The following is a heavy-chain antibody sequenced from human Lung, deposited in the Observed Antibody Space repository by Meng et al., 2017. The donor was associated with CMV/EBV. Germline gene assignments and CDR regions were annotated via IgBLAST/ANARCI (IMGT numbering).Heavy chain of an antibody. CDR3: ARDRDYVWGSYPDY. J-gene: IGHJ4*02. Sequence: QVQLVQAGAEGKKPGAAAKVSCKASGYTFTGYYMHWVRQAPGQGLEWMGWINPNSGGTNYAQKFQGRVTMTRDTSISTAYMELSRLRSDDTAVYYCARDRDYVWGSYPDYWGQGTLVTVSS. V-gene: IGHV1-2*02. CDR2: INPNSGGT. CDR1: GYTFTGYY. D-gene: IGHD3-16*01.